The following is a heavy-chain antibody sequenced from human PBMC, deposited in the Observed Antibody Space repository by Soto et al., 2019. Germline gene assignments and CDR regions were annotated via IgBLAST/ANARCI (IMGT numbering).Heavy chain of an antibody. Sequence: SETLSLTCTVSGGSISSYYWSWIRQPAGKGLEWIGRIYTSGSTNYNPSLKSRVTMSVDTSKNQFSLKLSSVTAADTAVYYCARGASWDYDILTGPSTYYYYGMDVWGQGTTVTVSS. CDR1: GGSISSYY. CDR3: ARGASWDYDILTGPSTYYYYGMDV. CDR2: IYTSGST. D-gene: IGHD3-9*01. J-gene: IGHJ6*02. V-gene: IGHV4-4*07.